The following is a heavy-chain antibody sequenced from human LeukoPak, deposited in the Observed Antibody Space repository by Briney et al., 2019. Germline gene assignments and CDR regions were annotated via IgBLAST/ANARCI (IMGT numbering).Heavy chain of an antibody. CDR1: GYTFTGYY. CDR3: ARGGITMIVVATS. Sequence: ASVKVSCKASGYTFTGYYMHWVRQAPGQGREWMGWINPNSGGTNYAQKFQDRVTMTRDTSISTAYMELSRLRSDDTAVYYCARGGITMIVVATSWGQGTLVTVSS. J-gene: IGHJ5*02. D-gene: IGHD3-22*01. V-gene: IGHV1-2*02. CDR2: INPNSGGT.